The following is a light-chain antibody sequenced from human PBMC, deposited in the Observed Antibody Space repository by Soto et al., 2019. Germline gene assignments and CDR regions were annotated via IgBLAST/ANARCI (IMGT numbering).Light chain of an antibody. J-gene: IGKJ1*01. V-gene: IGKV1-5*03. CDR1: QSISSW. CDR3: QQYNSGT. CDR2: KAS. Sequence: IQMTQSPSTLSGSVGDRVTITCRASQSISSWLAWYQQKPGKAPKLLIYKASSLESGVPSRFSGSGSGTEFTLTISSLQPDDFATYYCQQYNSGTFGQGTKVDIK.